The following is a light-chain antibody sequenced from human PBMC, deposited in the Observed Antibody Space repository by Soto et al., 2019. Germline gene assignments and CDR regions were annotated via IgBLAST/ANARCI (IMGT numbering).Light chain of an antibody. V-gene: IGKV3-20*01. CDR2: EAS. Sequence: IRLSLSLAAVSSSTEERATLSCRASQTVGVRLAWYQHKPGQAPRLIIYEASNRAAGIPARFSGSGSGTDFTLTISRLEPEDFAVYYCHQYGSSPPTFG. CDR1: QTVGVR. CDR3: HQYGSSPPT. J-gene: IGKJ2*01.